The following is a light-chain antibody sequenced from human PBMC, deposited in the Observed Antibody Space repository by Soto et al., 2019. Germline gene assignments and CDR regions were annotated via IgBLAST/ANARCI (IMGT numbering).Light chain of an antibody. CDR1: SSDVGAYNY. CDR2: EVT. V-gene: IGLV2-8*01. Sequence: QSALTQPPSASGSPGRSVTISCTGTSSDVGAYNYVSWYQQHAGKAPKLVIYEVTKRPSGVPDRFSGSKSANTASLTVSGLQAEDEADYYCSSFASSNTWVFGGVTKLTVL. J-gene: IGLJ3*02. CDR3: SSFASSNTWV.